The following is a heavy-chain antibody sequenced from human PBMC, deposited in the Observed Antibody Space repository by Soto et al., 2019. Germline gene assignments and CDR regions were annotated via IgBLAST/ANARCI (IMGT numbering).Heavy chain of an antibody. CDR2: ISGSGGST. CDR3: AKNCSSTSCSTAYWYFDL. V-gene: IGHV3-23*01. Sequence: GGSLRLSCAASGFTFSSYAMSWVRQAPGKGLEWVSAISGSGGSTYYADSVKGRFTISRDNSKNTLYLQMNSLRAEDTAVYYCAKNCSSTSCSTAYWYFDLRGRGTPVTVSS. D-gene: IGHD2-2*01. CDR1: GFTFSSYA. J-gene: IGHJ2*01.